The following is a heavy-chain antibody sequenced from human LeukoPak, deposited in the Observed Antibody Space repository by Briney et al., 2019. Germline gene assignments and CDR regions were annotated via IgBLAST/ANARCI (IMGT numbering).Heavy chain of an antibody. V-gene: IGHV4-59*01. CDR3: ARTPPRGYSYGYIDY. CDR2: IYYSGST. J-gene: IGHJ4*02. CDR1: GGSISSYY. Sequence: PSETLSLTCTVSGGSISSYYWSWIRQPPGKGLEWIGYIYYSGSTNYNPSLKSRVTISVDTSKNQFSLKLSSVTAADTAVYYCARTPPRGYSYGYIDYWGQGTLVTVSS. D-gene: IGHD5-18*01.